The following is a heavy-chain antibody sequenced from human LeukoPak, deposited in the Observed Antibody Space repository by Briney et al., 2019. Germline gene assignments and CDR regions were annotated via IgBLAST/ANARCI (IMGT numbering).Heavy chain of an antibody. V-gene: IGHV3-30*14. CDR3: ARAIGQWLVH. Sequence: GGSLRLSCAASGFTFSSYAMHWVRQAPGKGLEWVAVISYDGSNKYYADSVKGRFTISRDNSKNTLYLQMNSLRVEDTAVYYCARAIGQWLVHWGQGTLVTVSS. J-gene: IGHJ4*02. CDR1: GFTFSSYA. CDR2: ISYDGSNK. D-gene: IGHD6-19*01.